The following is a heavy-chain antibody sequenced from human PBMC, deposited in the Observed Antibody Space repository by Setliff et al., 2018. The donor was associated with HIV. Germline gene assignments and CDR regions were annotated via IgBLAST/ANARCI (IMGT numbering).Heavy chain of an antibody. Sequence: LSLTCAVYGESFSGYYWSWIRQPAGKGLEWLGEINHSGRAKYNPSLKSRVTISVDTSKNQFSLRLSSVTAADTAVYYCARGAPYCNHGICHLFDYWGQGNLVTVSS. D-gene: IGHD2-8*01. J-gene: IGHJ4*02. CDR1: GESFSGYY. V-gene: IGHV4-34*01. CDR3: ARGAPYCNHGICHLFDY. CDR2: INHSGRA.